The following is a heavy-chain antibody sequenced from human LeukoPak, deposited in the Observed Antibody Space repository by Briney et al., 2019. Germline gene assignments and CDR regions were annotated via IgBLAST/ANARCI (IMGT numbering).Heavy chain of an antibody. D-gene: IGHD3-10*01. CDR2: FYTRGST. CDR3: ARDYYGSGSYAYYYYYMDV. J-gene: IGHJ6*03. CDR1: GGSLSSGSYY. Sequence: SHTLSLTCTVSGGSLSSGSYYWTWVRRPAGKGLESVGRFYTRGSTNYNPSLKGRVTISVDTSKNQFSLKLSSVTAADTAVYYCARDYYGSGSYAYYYYYMDVWGKGTTVTVSS. V-gene: IGHV4-61*02.